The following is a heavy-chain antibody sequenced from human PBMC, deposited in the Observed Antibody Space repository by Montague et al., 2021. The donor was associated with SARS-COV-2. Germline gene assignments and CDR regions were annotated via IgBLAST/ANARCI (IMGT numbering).Heavy chain of an antibody. Sequence: SETLSLTCTVSGGSISSYYWSWIRQPPGKGLEWIGYIYYCGSTNSNPSLKSRVPISVDTSKNQFSLTLSYVTAADTAVYYCARGFDIWGQGSMVTVSS. J-gene: IGHJ3*02. CDR3: ARGFDI. CDR1: GGSISSYY. V-gene: IGHV4-59*01. CDR2: IYYCGST.